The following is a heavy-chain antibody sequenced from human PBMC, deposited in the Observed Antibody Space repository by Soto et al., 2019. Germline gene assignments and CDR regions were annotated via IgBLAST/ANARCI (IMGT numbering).Heavy chain of an antibody. CDR3: AREYCSSTSCYCYYYYGMDF. CDR1: GFTFSSYA. CDR2: ISYDGSNK. V-gene: IGHV3-30-3*01. D-gene: IGHD2-2*01. J-gene: IGHJ6*02. Sequence: GGSLRLSCAASGFTFSSYAMHWVRQAPGKGLEWVAAISYDGSNKYYADSVKGRFTISRDNSKNTLYLQMNSLRAEDTAVYYCAREYCSSTSCYCYYYYGMDFWGQGTTVTVSS.